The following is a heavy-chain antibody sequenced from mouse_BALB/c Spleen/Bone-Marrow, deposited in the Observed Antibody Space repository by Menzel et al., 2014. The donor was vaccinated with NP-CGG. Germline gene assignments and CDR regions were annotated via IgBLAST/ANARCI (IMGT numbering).Heavy chain of an antibody. Sequence: EVKLMESGPSLVKPSQTLSLTCSVTGDSIXSGYWNWIRKFPGNKLEYMGYVSYSGSTYYNPSLKSRISITRDTSKNQYYLQLNSVTTEDTATYYCASPLITTVVAPFAYWGQGTLVTVSA. D-gene: IGHD1-1*01. CDR2: VSYSGST. J-gene: IGHJ3*01. CDR3: ASPLITTVVAPFAY. V-gene: IGHV3-8*02. CDR1: GDSIXSGY.